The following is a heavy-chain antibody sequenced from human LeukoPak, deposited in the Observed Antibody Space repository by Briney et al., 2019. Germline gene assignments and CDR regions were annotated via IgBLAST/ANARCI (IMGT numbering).Heavy chain of an antibody. Sequence: GGSLRLSCAASGFTFSSYSMNWDRQAPGKGLEWVSSISSSSSYIYYADSVKGRFTISGDNAKNSLYLQMNSLRAEDTAVYYCARSADSSGPYWYFDLWGRGTLVTVSS. CDR2: ISSSSSYI. V-gene: IGHV3-21*01. CDR1: GFTFSSYS. D-gene: IGHD3-22*01. CDR3: ARSADSSGPYWYFDL. J-gene: IGHJ2*01.